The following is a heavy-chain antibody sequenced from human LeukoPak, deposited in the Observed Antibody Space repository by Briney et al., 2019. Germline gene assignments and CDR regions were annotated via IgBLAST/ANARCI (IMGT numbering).Heavy chain of an antibody. CDR1: GYTFTGYY. Sequence: GASVKVPCKASGYTFTGYYMRWVRQAPGQGLEWMGWINPNSGGTNYAQKLQGRVTMTRDTAISTAYMELSRLRSDDTAVYYCARGFKYCTGGSCYYGYWGQGTLVTVSS. D-gene: IGHD2-15*01. CDR2: INPNSGGT. CDR3: ARGFKYCTGGSCYYGY. V-gene: IGHV1-2*02. J-gene: IGHJ4*02.